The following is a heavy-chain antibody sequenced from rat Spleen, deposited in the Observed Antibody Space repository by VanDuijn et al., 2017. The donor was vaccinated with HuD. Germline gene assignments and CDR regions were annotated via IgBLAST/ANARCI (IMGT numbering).Heavy chain of an antibody. Sequence: VQLVESGGGLVQPKESLKISCAASGFAFSTAAMYWVRQAPGKGLEWVARIRTKPNNYATYYADSLKGRFTISSDDSKSMVYLQMDNLKTEDTAMYYCTAALDSGDYWGQGVMVTVSS. CDR3: TAALDSGDY. D-gene: IGHD1-1*01. CDR2: IRTKPNNYAT. J-gene: IGHJ2*01. CDR1: GFAFSTAA. V-gene: IGHV10-5*01.